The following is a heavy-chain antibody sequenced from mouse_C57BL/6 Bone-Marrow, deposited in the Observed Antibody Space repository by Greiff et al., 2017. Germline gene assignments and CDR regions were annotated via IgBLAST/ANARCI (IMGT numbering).Heavy chain of an antibody. CDR2: INPYNGGT. J-gene: IGHJ1*03. CDR1: GYTFTDYY. CDR3: ARWVLVYWYFDV. Sequence: EVQLQQSGPVLVKPGASVKMSCKASGYTFTDYYMNWVKQSHGKSLEWIGVINPYNGGTSYNQKFKGKATLTVDKSSSTAYMELNSLTSEDSAVYYCARWVLVYWYFDVWGTGTAVTVSS. V-gene: IGHV1-19*01. D-gene: IGHD2-14*01.